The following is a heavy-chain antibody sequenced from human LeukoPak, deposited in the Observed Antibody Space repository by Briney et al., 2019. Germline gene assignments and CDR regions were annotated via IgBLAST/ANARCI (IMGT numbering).Heavy chain of an antibody. CDR2: IGGRGGST. CDR3: AKDGSP. V-gene: IGHV3-23*01. CDR1: GFTFSAYA. J-gene: IGHJ5*02. D-gene: IGHD1-26*01. Sequence: PGGSLRLSCAASGFTFSAYAMSWVRQAPGKGLEWVSGIGGRGGSTYYTDSVKGRFTISRDNSKNTLYLHMSSLRAEDTAVYYCAKDGSPWGQGTLVTVSP.